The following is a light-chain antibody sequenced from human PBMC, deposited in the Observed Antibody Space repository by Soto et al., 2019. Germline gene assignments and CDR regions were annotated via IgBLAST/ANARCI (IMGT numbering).Light chain of an antibody. CDR2: AAS. V-gene: IGKV1-39*01. CDR3: QESYTIPYA. Sequence: DIQMTQSPSSLSAFAGDRVTITCRASQSISTYLNWDQQKTGKAPKLLIYAASSLQSWVPSRFSGSGSGTDFSLTISSLQPEDVATYYCQESYTIPYAFGQGTKLEI. CDR1: QSISTY. J-gene: IGKJ2*01.